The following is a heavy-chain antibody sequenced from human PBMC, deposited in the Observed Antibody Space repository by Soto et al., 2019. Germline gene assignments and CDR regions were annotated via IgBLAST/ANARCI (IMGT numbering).Heavy chain of an antibody. CDR1: DVTLSGYY. D-gene: IGHD3-3*01. J-gene: IGHJ5*02. CDR2: IYSSGNT. V-gene: IGHV4-4*07. CDR3: ARGQRFSDWFDP. Sequence: PXGTLSLTCSVCDVTLSGYYWTWIRQPAGKGLEWIGRIYSSGNTKYNPSLQSRVTMSLDTSNNQFSLRLTSVTAADTAVYYCARGQRFSDWFDPWGQGTLVTASS.